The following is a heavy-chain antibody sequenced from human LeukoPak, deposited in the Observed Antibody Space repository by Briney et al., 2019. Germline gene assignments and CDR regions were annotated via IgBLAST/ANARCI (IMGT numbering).Heavy chain of an antibody. CDR1: GFTFSSYA. V-gene: IGHV3-30-3*01. J-gene: IGHJ4*02. CDR3: ARERDVLGASTAY. D-gene: IGHD3-16*01. CDR2: ISYDGSNK. Sequence: PGGSLRLSCAASGFTFSSYAMHWVRQAPGKGLEWVAAISYDGSNKYYADSVKGRFTISRDNSKNTLYLQMNSLRVEDTAVYYCARERDVLGASTAYWGQGTLVTVSS.